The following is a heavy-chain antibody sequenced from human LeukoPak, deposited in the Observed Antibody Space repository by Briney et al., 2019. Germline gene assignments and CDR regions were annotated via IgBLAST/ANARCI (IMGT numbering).Heavy chain of an antibody. CDR1: GGTFSSYA. J-gene: IGHJ4*02. CDR3: AREYSSSWGIDY. CDR2: ISAYNGNT. Sequence: ASVKVSCKASGGTFSSYAISWVRQAPGQGLEWMGWISAYNGNTNYAQELQGRVTMTTDTSTSMAYMELRSLRSDDTAVYYCAREYSSSWGIDYWGQGTLVTVSS. D-gene: IGHD6-13*01. V-gene: IGHV1-18*01.